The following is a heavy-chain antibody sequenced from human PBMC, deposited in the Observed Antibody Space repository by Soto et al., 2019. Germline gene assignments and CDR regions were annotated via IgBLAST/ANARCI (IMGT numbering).Heavy chain of an antibody. CDR2: IYWDDDK. CDR3: AYRARYGGAYWDGGYFGY. CDR1: GFSLHTSGVG. D-gene: IGHD5-12*01. V-gene: IGHV2-5*02. J-gene: IGHJ4*02. Sequence: QITLRESGPPRVRPTQTLSLTCTFSGFSLHTSGVGVGWIRQPPGKALEWLALIYWDDDKRYSPSLKSRLSITNDPSENQVVLTMTNMAPVDTATYYCAYRARYGGAYWDGGYFGYWGQGTLITVSS.